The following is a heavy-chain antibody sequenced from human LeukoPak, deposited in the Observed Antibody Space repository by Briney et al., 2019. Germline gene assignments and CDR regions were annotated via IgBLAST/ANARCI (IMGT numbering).Heavy chain of an antibody. D-gene: IGHD2-2*02. Sequence: PGGSLRLSCAASGFTFDDYGMSWVRQAPGKGLEWVSSISYGGDSTYYADSVKGRFTISRDNSGNTLYLQMNSLRADDTAIYYCAKAGNTAWTAVDYWGQGTLVTVSS. V-gene: IGHV3-23*01. CDR3: AKAGNTAWTAVDY. J-gene: IGHJ4*02. CDR1: GFTFDDYG. CDR2: ISYGGDST.